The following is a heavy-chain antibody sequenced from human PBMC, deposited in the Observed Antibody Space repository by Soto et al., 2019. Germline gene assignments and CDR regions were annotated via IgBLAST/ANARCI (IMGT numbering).Heavy chain of an antibody. Sequence: ETLSRTGPVSGASVSSDTHYGSWIRQPPGKRLEWIGFIYSSGSTNYNSSLKSRVTMSVDTSKNQFSLKLRSVIVADTAVYHCARFVRSCSGTTCYTRADVWGQGATVTVYS. CDR3: ARFVRSCSGTTCYTRADV. CDR1: GASVSSDTHY. CDR2: IYSSGST. J-gene: IGHJ6*02. V-gene: IGHV4-61*01. D-gene: IGHD2-2*02.